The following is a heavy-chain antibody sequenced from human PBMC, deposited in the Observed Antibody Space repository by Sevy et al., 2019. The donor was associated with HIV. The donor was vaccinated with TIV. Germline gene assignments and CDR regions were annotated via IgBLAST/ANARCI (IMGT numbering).Heavy chain of an antibody. CDR1: GGSISSGGYY. D-gene: IGHD3-22*01. J-gene: IGHJ4*02. V-gene: IGHV4-31*03. Sequence: TLSLTCTVSGGSISSGGYYWSWIRQHPGKGLEWIGYIYYSGSTYYNPSLKSRVTISVDTSKNQFSLKLSSVTAADTAVYYCARDPSSSGQFDYWGQGTLVTVSS. CDR2: IYYSGST. CDR3: ARDPSSSGQFDY.